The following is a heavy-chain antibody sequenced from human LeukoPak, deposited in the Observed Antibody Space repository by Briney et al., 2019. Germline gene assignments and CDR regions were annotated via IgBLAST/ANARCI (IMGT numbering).Heavy chain of an antibody. Sequence: SETLSRTCTVSGYSISSGYYWGWIRQPPGKGLEWIGNIFHSGSTYYNPSLKSRVTISVDTSKNQFSLKLSSVTAADTAVYYCARWYGGNSNVPYWGQGTLVTVSS. CDR2: IFHSGST. J-gene: IGHJ4*02. CDR1: GYSISSGYY. D-gene: IGHD4-23*01. CDR3: ARWYGGNSNVPY. V-gene: IGHV4-38-2*02.